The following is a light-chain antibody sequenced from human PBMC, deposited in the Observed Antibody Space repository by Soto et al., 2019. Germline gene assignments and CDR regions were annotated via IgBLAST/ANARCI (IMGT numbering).Light chain of an antibody. J-gene: IGKJ4*02. Sequence: EIVMTQSPGFLSVSPGERVTLSGRASHSINRNLAWYQQKPGQGPRLLIYSASTRAAGIPPRFSGRGSGTEFTLTISSPQSQDFAVYYCQQYDNWPLLFGGGTKVGSK. CDR1: HSINRN. V-gene: IGKV3-15*01. CDR2: SAS. CDR3: QQYDNWPLL.